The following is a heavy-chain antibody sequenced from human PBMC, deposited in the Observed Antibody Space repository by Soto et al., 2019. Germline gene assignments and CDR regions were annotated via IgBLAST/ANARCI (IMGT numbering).Heavy chain of an antibody. Sequence: QVQLVQSGAEVKKPGSSVKVSCKASGGTFSSYAISWVRQAPGQGLEWMGGIIPIFGTANYAQKFQGRVTITADESTSTAYRELSSLRAEDTAVYYCARGVYCISTSCYRGGWFDPWGQGTLVTVSS. J-gene: IGHJ5*02. CDR2: IIPIFGTA. CDR3: ARGVYCISTSCYRGGWFDP. V-gene: IGHV1-69*12. D-gene: IGHD2-2*02. CDR1: GGTFSSYA.